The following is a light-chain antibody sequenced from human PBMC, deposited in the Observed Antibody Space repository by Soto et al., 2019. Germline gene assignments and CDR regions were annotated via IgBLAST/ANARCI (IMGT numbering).Light chain of an antibody. CDR2: KAS. J-gene: IGKJ1*01. Sequence: DIQMTQSPSTLSASVGDRVTITCRASQSISSWLAWYQQKPGKAPKLLIYKASSLESGVPSRFSGSVSGTEFTLNISSLQPDDFATYYCQQYNSYSWTCGQGTKVEIK. V-gene: IGKV1-5*03. CDR1: QSISSW. CDR3: QQYNSYSWT.